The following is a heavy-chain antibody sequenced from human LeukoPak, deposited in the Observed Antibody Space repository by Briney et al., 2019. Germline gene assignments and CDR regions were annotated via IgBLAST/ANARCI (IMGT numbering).Heavy chain of an antibody. J-gene: IGHJ5*02. D-gene: IGHD6-13*01. CDR1: GGSISSRSYY. Sequence: SETLSLTCTVSGGSISSRSYYWGWIRQPPGKGLEWIGSIYYSGSTYYNPSLKSRVTISVDTSKKQFSLKLSSVTAADTAVYYCARGRSSSSTGWFDPWGQGTLVTVSS. CDR3: ARGRSSSSTGWFDP. V-gene: IGHV4-39*07. CDR2: IYYSGST.